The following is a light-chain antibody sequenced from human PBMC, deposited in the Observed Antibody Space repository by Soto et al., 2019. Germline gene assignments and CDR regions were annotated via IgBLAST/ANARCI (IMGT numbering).Light chain of an antibody. CDR2: AAS. CDR1: QSISSY. Sequence: DIQMTQSPSSLSASVGDRVTITCRASQSISSYLNWYQQKQGKAPKLLIYAASSLQSGVPSRFSGSGSGTDFTLTISSLQHQDFATYYCQQRYSTPMYTFGQGTKLEIK. CDR3: QQRYSTPMYT. V-gene: IGKV1-39*01. J-gene: IGKJ2*01.